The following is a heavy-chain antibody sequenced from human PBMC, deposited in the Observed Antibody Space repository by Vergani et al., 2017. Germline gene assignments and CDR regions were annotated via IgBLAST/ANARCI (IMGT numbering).Heavy chain of an antibody. V-gene: IGHV5-51*03. J-gene: IGHJ4*02. CDR1: GYSFTSYW. D-gene: IGHD2-15*01. Sequence: EVQLVQSGAEVKKPGESLKISCKGSGYSFTSYWIGWVRQLPGKGLEWMGIIYPGDSDTRYSPSFQGQVTISADKSISTAYLQWSSLKASDTAMYYCARAWGDCSGGSCYLDYWGQGTLVTVSS. CDR2: IYPGDSDT. CDR3: ARAWGDCSGGSCYLDY.